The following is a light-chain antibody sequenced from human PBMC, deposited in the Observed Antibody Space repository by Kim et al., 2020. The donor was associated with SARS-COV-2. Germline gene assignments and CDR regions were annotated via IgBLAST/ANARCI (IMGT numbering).Light chain of an antibody. Sequence: QSVLTQPPSASGTPGQRVTISCSGSSSNIGSNAVNWYQQLPGTAPKLLLYSINQRPSGVPDRFSGSKSGTSASLAISGLQSEDEADYYCAAWDDSLNVLFGTGTKVTVL. CDR1: SSNIGSNA. CDR2: SIN. CDR3: AAWDDSLNVL. J-gene: IGLJ1*01. V-gene: IGLV1-44*01.